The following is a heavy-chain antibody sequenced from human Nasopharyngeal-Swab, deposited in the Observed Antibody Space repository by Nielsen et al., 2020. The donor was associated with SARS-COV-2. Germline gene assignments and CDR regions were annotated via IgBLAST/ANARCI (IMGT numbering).Heavy chain of an antibody. CDR2: INPSGGGK. V-gene: IGHV1-46*02. Sequence: ASVKVSCKASGYTFNSHYMHWVRQAPGQGPEWMGIINPSGGGKSYAQKFQGRVTMTSDMSTTTVYMELSSLRSEDTAVYYCARECFFDGSDSSVIDPWGQGTSVTVSS. CDR3: ARECFFDGSDSSVIDP. J-gene: IGHJ5*02. D-gene: IGHD1-26*01. CDR1: GYTFNSHY.